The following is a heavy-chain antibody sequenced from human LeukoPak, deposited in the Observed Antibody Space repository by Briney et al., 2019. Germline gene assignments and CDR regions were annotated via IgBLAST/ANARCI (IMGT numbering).Heavy chain of an antibody. V-gene: IGHV1-2*02. Sequence: XXSXXXXGXTXTGXXMHWVRQAPGQGLEWMGWINPNSGGTNYAQKFQGRVTMTRDTSISTAYMELSRLRSDDTAVYCARDGGGLNDIHADYWGQGTLVTVSS. CDR3: ARDGGGLNDIHADY. D-gene: IGHD3-9*01. CDR2: INPNSGGT. J-gene: IGHJ4*02. CDR1: GXTXTGXX.